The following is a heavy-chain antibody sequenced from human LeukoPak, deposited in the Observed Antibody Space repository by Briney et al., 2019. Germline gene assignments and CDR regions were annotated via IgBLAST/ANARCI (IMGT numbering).Heavy chain of an antibody. CDR3: ARDPGSGYDSYFDY. CDR1: GYTFTGYY. Sequence: ASVKVSCKASGYTFTGYYMHWVRQAPGQGLEWMGWINPNSGGTNYAQKFQGRVTMTRDTSISTAYMELSRLRSDDTAVYYCARDPGSGYDSYFDYWGQGTLVTVSP. J-gene: IGHJ4*02. D-gene: IGHD5-12*01. CDR2: INPNSGGT. V-gene: IGHV1-2*02.